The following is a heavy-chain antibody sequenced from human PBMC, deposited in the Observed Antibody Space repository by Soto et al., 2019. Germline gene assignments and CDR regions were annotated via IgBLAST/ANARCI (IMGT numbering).Heavy chain of an antibody. CDR3: ARGLVRSNHYYDSSGYYYLNWFDP. V-gene: IGHV1-8*01. J-gene: IGHJ5*02. Sequence: QVQLVQSGAEVKKPGASVKVSCKASGYTFTSYDINWVRQATGQGLEWMGWMNPNSGNTGYAQKFQGRVTMTRNTSISTAYMELRSLGSEDTAVYYCARGLVRSNHYYDSSGYYYLNWFDPWGRGTLVTVCS. CDR2: MNPNSGNT. D-gene: IGHD3-22*01. CDR1: GYTFTSYD.